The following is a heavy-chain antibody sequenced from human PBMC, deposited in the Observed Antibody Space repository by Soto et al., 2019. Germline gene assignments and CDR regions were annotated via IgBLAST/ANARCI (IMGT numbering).Heavy chain of an antibody. CDR2: IIPMTGTP. D-gene: IGHD2-2*01. Sequence: QVQLVQSGAEVKTPGSSVEVSCKASGGIFSSFSITWVRQVPGHGLEWMGGIIPMTGTPNYAEKFQGRLTLTADASTRTAYLVLSSLKSEDTAVYYCARGPILPGATSWLDPWGQGTVDIVSS. CDR1: GGIFSSFS. J-gene: IGHJ5*02. CDR3: ARGPILPGATSWLDP. V-gene: IGHV1-69*01.